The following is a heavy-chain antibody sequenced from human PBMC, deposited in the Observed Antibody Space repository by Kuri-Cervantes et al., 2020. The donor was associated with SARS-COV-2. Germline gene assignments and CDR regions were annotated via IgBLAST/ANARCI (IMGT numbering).Heavy chain of an antibody. CDR1: GFTFSSYA. Sequence: GESLKISCAASGFTFSSYAMSWVRQAPGKGLEWVSAISGSGGSTYYADSVKGRFTISRDNSKNTLYLQMNSLRAEDTAEYYCAKDPEGYYYDSSGYYYYYYYYGMDVWGQGTTVTVSS. J-gene: IGHJ6*02. V-gene: IGHV3-23*01. CDR2: ISGSGGST. D-gene: IGHD3-22*01. CDR3: AKDPEGYYYDSSGYYYYYYYYGMDV.